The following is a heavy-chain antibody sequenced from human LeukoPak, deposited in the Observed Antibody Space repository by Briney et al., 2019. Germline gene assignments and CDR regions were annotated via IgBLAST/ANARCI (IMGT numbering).Heavy chain of an antibody. CDR3: AKAPVTTCSGAYCYPFDY. D-gene: IGHD2-15*01. V-gene: IGHV3-7*03. J-gene: IGHJ4*02. Sequence: GGSLRLSCAASGLIFSKYWMTWVRQAPGKGLEWVASIKPDGSEKYYLDSVKGRFTISRDNARDSLYLQMNSLRAEDTAVYYCAKAPVTTCSGAYCYPFDYWSQGTLVTVSS. CDR2: IKPDGSEK. CDR1: GLIFSKYW.